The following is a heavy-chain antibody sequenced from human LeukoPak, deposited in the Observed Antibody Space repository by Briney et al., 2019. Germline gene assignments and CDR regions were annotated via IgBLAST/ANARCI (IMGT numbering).Heavy chain of an antibody. J-gene: IGHJ6*04. CDR1: GFTFSSYA. V-gene: IGHV3-23*01. Sequence: GGSLRLSCAASGFTFSSYAISWVRQAPGKGLEWVSAISGSGGSTYYADSVKGRFTISRDNSKNTLYLQMNSLRAEDTAVYYCAKVDWAIVVVPASPVWGKGTTVTVSS. CDR3: AKVDWAIVVVPASPV. CDR2: ISGSGGST. D-gene: IGHD2-2*01.